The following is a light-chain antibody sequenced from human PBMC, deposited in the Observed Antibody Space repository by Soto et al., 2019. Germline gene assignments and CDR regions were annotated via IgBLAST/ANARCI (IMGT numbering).Light chain of an antibody. CDR1: QSVSSY. CDR3: QQRSNWAIT. V-gene: IGKV3-11*01. Sequence: EIVLTQSPATLSLSPGERATPSCRASQSVSSYLAWYQQKPGQAPRLLIYDASNRATGIPARFSGSGSGTDFTLTISSLEPEDFAVYYCQQRSNWAITFGQGTRREIK. J-gene: IGKJ5*01. CDR2: DAS.